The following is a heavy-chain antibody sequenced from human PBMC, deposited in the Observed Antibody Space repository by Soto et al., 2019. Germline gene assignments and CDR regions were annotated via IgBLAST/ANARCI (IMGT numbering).Heavy chain of an antibody. D-gene: IGHD6-13*01. CDR3: ARIIAAAGPFDY. CDR2: ISGSGGST. J-gene: IGHJ4*02. CDR1: GFTFSSYA. V-gene: IGHV3-23*01. Sequence: RGSLRLSCAASGFTFSSYAIIFFRQAPWKGLEWVSAISGSGGSTYYADSVKGRFTISRDNSKDTLYLQMNSLRAEDTAVYYCARIIAAAGPFDYWGQGTLVTVSS.